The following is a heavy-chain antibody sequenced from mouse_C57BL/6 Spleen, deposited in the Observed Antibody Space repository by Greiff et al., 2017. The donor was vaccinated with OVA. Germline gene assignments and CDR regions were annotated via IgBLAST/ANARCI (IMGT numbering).Heavy chain of an antibody. CDR3: ARRTPFYYGSSWYFDV. D-gene: IGHD1-1*01. CDR1: GYTFTGYW. CDR2: ILPGSGST. J-gene: IGHJ1*03. Sequence: VQLQESGAELMKPGASVKLSCKATGYTFTGYWIEWVKQRPGHGLEWIGEILPGSGSTNYNEKFKGKATFTADTSSNTAYMQLSSLTTEDSAIYYCARRTPFYYGSSWYFDVWGTGTTVTVSS. V-gene: IGHV1-9*01.